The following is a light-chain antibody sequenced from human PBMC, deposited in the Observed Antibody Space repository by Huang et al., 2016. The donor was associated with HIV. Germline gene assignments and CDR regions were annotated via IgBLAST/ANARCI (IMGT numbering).Light chain of an antibody. CDR3: QQYNDFRST. CDR2: AAS. V-gene: IGKV3-15*01. Sequence: ETVMTQSPVTLSVSPGDRASLSCRSSQIVSSHLAWYQQKPCQAPRRLIYAASTRATGVPARFSGSGAGTEFTLTISTLQSEDSAVYYCQQYNDFRSTFGPGTRVEIK. J-gene: IGKJ3*01. CDR1: QIVSSH.